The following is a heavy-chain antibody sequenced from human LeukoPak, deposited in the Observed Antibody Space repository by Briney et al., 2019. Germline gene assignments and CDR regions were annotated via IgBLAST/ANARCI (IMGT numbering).Heavy chain of an antibody. CDR1: GGSISSSSYY. D-gene: IGHD6-6*01. CDR2: IYYSGST. V-gene: IGHV4-39*01. J-gene: IGHJ4*02. Sequence: PSETLSLTCTVSGGSISSSSYYWGWIRQPPGKGLEWIGSIYYSGSTYYNPSLKSRVTISVDTSKNQFSLKLSSVTAADTAVYYCAGLVSSSSYYFDYWGQGTLVTVSS. CDR3: AGLVSSSSYYFDY.